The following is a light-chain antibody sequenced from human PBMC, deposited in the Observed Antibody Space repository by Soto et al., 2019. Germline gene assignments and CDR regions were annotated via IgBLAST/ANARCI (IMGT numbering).Light chain of an antibody. CDR3: SSYTSSSTYV. J-gene: IGLJ1*01. Sequence: QSVLTQPASVSGSPGQSIAISCIGSGSDVGGYNYVSWHQQHPGKAPKVVIYDVSNRPSGVSDRFSGSKSGNTASLTISGLQAEDEADYYCSSYTSSSTYVFGTGTKVTVL. CDR2: DVS. V-gene: IGLV2-14*01. CDR1: GSDVGGYNY.